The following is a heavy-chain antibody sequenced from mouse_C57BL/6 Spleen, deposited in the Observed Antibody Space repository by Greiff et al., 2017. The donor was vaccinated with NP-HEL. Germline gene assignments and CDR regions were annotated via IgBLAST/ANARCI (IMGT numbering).Heavy chain of an antibody. Sequence: QVQLQQPGAELVRPGSSVKLSCKASGYTFTSYWMHWVKQRPIQGLEWIGNIDPSDSETHYNQKFKDKATLTVDKSSSTAYMQLSSLTSEDSAVYYCAREGLRQYDAMDYWGQGTSVTVSS. CDR1: GYTFTSYW. V-gene: IGHV1-52*01. J-gene: IGHJ4*01. D-gene: IGHD2-4*01. CDR2: IDPSDSET. CDR3: AREGLRQYDAMDY.